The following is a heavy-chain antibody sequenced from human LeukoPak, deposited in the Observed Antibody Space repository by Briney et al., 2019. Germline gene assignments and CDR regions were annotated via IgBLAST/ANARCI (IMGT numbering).Heavy chain of an antibody. D-gene: IGHD2-15*01. CDR2: INPSGGST. CDR3: ARALPRFYGYCSGGSCYSGGYFDY. CDR1: GYTFSGYY. Sequence: GASVKVSCKASGYTFSGYYMHWVRQAPGQGLEWMGIINPSGGSTSYAQKFQGRVTMTRDMSTSTVYMELSSLRSEDTAVYYCARALPRFYGYCSGGSCYSGGYFDYWSQGTLVTVSS. J-gene: IGHJ4*02. V-gene: IGHV1-46*01.